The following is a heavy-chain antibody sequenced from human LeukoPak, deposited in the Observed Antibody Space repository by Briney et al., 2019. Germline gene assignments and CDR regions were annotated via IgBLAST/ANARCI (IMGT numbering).Heavy chain of an antibody. Sequence: PGGSLRLSCAASGFTVNNNRMGWVRQAPGKGLEWVSITYSGGTTYYADSVRGRFTISRDNSKNTLYLQMNSLRAEDTAVYYCARDGCSSTSCYRPIYYYYGMDVWGQGTTVTVSS. CDR1: GFTVNNNR. D-gene: IGHD2-2*01. V-gene: IGHV3-53*01. J-gene: IGHJ6*02. CDR3: ARDGCSSTSCYRPIYYYYGMDV. CDR2: TYSGGTT.